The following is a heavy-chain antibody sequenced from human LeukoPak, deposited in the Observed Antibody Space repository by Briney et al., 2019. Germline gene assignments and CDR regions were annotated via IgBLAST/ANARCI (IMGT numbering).Heavy chain of an antibody. CDR3: ASAYTYVRLGDH. J-gene: IGHJ4*02. D-gene: IGHD3-16*01. CDR1: GLSFSNYW. V-gene: IGHV3-74*01. Sequence: GGSLRLSCAVSGLSFSNYWMHWVRQAPGKGLVWVARTNLHGTAVDYADSVKGRFTISRDNTKNTLFLQMNSLRAENTAVYYCASAYTYVRLGDHWGQGTLVTVSS. CDR2: TNLHGTAV.